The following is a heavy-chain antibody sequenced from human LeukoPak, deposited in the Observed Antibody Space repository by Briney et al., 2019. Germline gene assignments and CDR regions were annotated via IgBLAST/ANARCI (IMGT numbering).Heavy chain of an antibody. CDR1: GITFSSYE. CDR3: ARGSTGNFDY. V-gene: IGHV3-48*03. J-gene: IGHJ4*02. CDR2: ISSSGSTI. Sequence: PGGSLRLSCAASGITFSSYEVNWVRQAPGKGLEWVSYISSSGSTIYYADSVKGRFTISRDNAKNSLYLQMNSLRAEDTAVYYCARGSTGNFDYWGQGTLVTVSS. D-gene: IGHD5/OR15-5a*01.